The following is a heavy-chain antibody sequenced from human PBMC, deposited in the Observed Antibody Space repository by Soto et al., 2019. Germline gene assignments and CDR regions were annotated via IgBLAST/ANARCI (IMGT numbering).Heavy chain of an antibody. V-gene: IGHV1-2*02. Sequence: ASVKVSCKASGYTFTGYYMHWVRQAPRQGLEWMGWINPNSGGTNYAQKFQGRVTMTRDTSISTAYMELSRLRSDDTAVYYCATALGTPYGGNVRDAFDIWGQGTMVTVSS. J-gene: IGHJ3*02. CDR3: ATALGTPYGGNVRDAFDI. D-gene: IGHD4-17*01. CDR2: INPNSGGT. CDR1: GYTFTGYY.